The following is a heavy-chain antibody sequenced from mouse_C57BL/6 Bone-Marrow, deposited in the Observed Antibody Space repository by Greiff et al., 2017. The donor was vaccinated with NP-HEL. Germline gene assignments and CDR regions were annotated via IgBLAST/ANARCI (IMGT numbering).Heavy chain of an antibody. D-gene: IGHD4-1*01. CDR3: ASDWDPFDY. Sequence: EVQLQQSGPELVKPGASVKISCKASGYTFTDYYMNWVKQSHGKSLRWIGDINPNNGGTSYNQKFKGKATLTVDKSSSTAYMELRSLTSEDSAVYYCASDWDPFDYWGQGTTLTVSS. CDR1: GYTFTDYY. J-gene: IGHJ2*01. CDR2: INPNNGGT. V-gene: IGHV1-26*01.